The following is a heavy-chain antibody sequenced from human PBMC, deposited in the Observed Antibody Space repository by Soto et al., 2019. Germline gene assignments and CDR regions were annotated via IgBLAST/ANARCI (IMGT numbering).Heavy chain of an antibody. Sequence: QVQLQESGPGLVKPSGTLSLTCAVSGGSISSSNWWSWVRQPPGKGLEWIGEIYHSGSTNYNPSLKSRFTISVDKSKNQFSLKLSSVPAADTAVYYCARLYMVRGVMDWFDPWGQGTLVTVSS. J-gene: IGHJ5*02. CDR3: ARLYMVRGVMDWFDP. D-gene: IGHD3-10*01. CDR2: IYHSGST. CDR1: GGSISSSNW. V-gene: IGHV4-4*02.